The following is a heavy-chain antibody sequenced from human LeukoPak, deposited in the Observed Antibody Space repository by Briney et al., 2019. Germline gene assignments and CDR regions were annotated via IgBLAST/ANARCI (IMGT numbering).Heavy chain of an antibody. CDR3: ARHMGAWISRIARNWFDP. CDR2: IYPGDSDT. Sequence: GESLKISCKGSGSSFTSYWIGWVRPMPGKGLEWMGIIYPGDSDTRFSPSFQGQVTISADKSISTAYLQWSSLKASDTAMYYCARHMGAWISRIARNWFDPWGQGTRVTVSS. CDR1: GSSFTSYW. V-gene: IGHV5-51*01. J-gene: IGHJ5*02. D-gene: IGHD1-26*01.